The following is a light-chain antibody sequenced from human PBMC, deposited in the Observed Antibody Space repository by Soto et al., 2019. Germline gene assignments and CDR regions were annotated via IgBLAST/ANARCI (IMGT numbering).Light chain of an antibody. V-gene: IGKV3-20*01. Sequence: EIWLTQSPGTLSLSPGERATLSCGASQSVSSSYLAWYQQKPGHAPRLLIYGASSRATGIPDSLSGSASGTDFPLTISRLPPEDSAVYYCQQYGSPGTFGHGTQVDIK. CDR2: GAS. J-gene: IGKJ1*01. CDR3: QQYGSPGT. CDR1: QSVSSSY.